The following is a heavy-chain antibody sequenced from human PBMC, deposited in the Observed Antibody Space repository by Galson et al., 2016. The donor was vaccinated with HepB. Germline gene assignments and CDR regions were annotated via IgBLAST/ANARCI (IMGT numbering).Heavy chain of an antibody. J-gene: IGHJ3*01. V-gene: IGHV6-1*01. CDR3: ARGGPNWNNGAYDV. D-gene: IGHD1/OR15-1a*01. CDR1: GDSVSSDVLA. Sequence: CAISGDSVSSDVLAWNWLRQSPSRGLEWLGRTYYRSRWINDYEASLKGRLTVNPDTSKNQFSLELRSVTPEDTAVYYCARGGPNWNNGAYDVWGQGTTVTVSS. CDR2: TYYRSRWIN.